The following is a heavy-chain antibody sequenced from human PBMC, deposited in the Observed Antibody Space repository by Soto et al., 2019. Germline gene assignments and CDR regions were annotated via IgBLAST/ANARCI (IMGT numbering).Heavy chain of an antibody. Sequence: PGGSLRLSCAASGFTFSSYAMHWVRQAPGKGLEWVAVISYDGSNKYYADSVKGRFTISRDNSKNTLYLQMNSLRAEDTAVYYCARDWARWLHLPGAFDIWGQGTMVTVSS. D-gene: IGHD5-12*01. CDR1: GFTFSSYA. CDR3: ARDWARWLHLPGAFDI. CDR2: ISYDGSNK. J-gene: IGHJ3*02. V-gene: IGHV3-30-3*01.